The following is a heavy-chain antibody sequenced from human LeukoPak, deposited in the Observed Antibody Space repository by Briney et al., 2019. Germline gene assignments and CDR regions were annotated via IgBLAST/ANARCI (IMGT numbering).Heavy chain of an antibody. CDR1: GGSFSGYY. J-gene: IGHJ4*02. CDR3: ARQREGLDY. CDR2: INHSGST. V-gene: IGHV4-34*01. D-gene: IGHD6-25*01. Sequence: SETLSLTCAVYGGSFSGYYWSWIRQPPGKGLEWIGEINHSGSTNYNPSLKSRVTISVDTSKNQFSLKLSSVTAADTAVYYCARQREGLDYWGQGTLVTVSS.